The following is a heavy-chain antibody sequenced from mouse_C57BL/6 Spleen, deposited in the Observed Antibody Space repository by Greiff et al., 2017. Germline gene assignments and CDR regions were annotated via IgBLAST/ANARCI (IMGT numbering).Heavy chain of an antibody. J-gene: IGHJ4*01. CDR2: IWRGGST. V-gene: IGHV2-5*01. CDR3: AKMGDGNSYAMDY. CDR1: GFSLPSYG. Sequence: QVQLQQSGPGLVQPSQSLSITCTVSGFSLPSYGVHWVRQSPGKGLAWLGVIWRGGSTDYNAAFMSRLSITKDNSKSQVFFKMNSLQADDTAIYYCAKMGDGNSYAMDYWGQGTSGTGSS. D-gene: IGHD2-1*01.